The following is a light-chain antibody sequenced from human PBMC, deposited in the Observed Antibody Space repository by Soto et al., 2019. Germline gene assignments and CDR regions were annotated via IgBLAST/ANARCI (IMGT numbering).Light chain of an antibody. J-gene: IGKJ1*01. V-gene: IGKV3-15*01. CDR3: QHYNNWPPWT. Sequence: EIVMTQSPATLSVSPGERATFSCRASQSVSSNLAWYQKKPGQAPRLLIYGASIMATGIPARFSGSGSGTEFTLTISTLQSEDFAVYYCQHYNNWPPWTFGQGIKVDIK. CDR1: QSVSSN. CDR2: GAS.